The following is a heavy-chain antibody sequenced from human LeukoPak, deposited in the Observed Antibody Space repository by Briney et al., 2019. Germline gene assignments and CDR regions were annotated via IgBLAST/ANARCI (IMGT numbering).Heavy chain of an antibody. CDR3: ARERTEYYYDSSGSRGDY. D-gene: IGHD3-22*01. J-gene: IGHJ4*02. CDR2: IYDSGST. CDR1: GGSISSSSYY. V-gene: IGHV4-39*07. Sequence: SETLSLTCTVSGGSISSSSYYWGWIRQPPGKGLEWIGSIYDSGSTYYNPSLKSRATISVDTSKNQFSLKLSSVTAADTAVYYCARERTEYYYDSSGSRGDYWGQGTLVTVSS.